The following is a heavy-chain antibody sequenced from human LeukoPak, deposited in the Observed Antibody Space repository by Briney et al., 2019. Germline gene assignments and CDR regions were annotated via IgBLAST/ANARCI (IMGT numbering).Heavy chain of an antibody. CDR2: IYYSGST. CDR1: GGSISSGGYY. D-gene: IGHD3-22*01. J-gene: IGHJ6*02. Sequence: PSETLSLTCTVSGGSISSGGYYWSWIRQRPGKGLEWIGYIYYSGSTYYNPSLKSRVTISVDTSKNQFSLKLSSVTAADTAVYYCARDCFVSYYDSSGYYVGYYYGMDVWGQGTTVTVSS. V-gene: IGHV4-31*03. CDR3: ARDCFVSYYDSSGYYVGYYYGMDV.